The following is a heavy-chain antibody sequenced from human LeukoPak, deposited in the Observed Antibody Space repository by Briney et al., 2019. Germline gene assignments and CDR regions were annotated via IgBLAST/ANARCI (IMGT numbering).Heavy chain of an antibody. D-gene: IGHD3-10*01. CDR3: TKWSGFGND. V-gene: IGHV3-23*01. CDR1: GFTFSSYS. Sequence: GVSLRLSCAASGFTFSSYSMTGVRQTQGKGLEWVSGISDSGDSTYYADSVRGRFTISRENSRKTMYLEMNRRRAEDRAVYYCTKWSGFGNDWGQGTLVTVSS. J-gene: IGHJ4*02. CDR2: ISDSGDST.